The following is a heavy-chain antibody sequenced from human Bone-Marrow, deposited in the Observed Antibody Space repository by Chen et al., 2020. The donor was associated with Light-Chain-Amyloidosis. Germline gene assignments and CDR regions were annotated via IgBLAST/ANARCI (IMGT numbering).Heavy chain of an antibody. J-gene: IGHJ4*02. Sequence: QVQLRESGPGLVQASETLSLTCTVSGGSIRSYFWSWIRQSPGNGLEWIGYIYYDGSTHYNPSLKSRVTISQDTSKNQYSLKLNSVTAADTAIYYCARTSGPSHFDYWGQGTLVTVSS. CDR1: GGSIRSYF. CDR2: IYYDGST. D-gene: IGHD3-10*01. CDR3: ARTSGPSHFDY. V-gene: IGHV4-59*01.